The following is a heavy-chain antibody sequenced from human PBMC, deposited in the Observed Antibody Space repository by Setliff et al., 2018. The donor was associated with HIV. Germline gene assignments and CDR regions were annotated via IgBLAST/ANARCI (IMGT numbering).Heavy chain of an antibody. J-gene: IGHJ4*02. D-gene: IGHD3-22*01. CDR2: ISYDGNNQ. V-gene: IGHV3-30-3*01. Sequence: GSLRLSCAVSGFNFGSYAIHWVRLAPGQGPQWVAPISYDGNNQWYADSVKGRFTISRDNAKNSLYLQMNSLTAEDTAVYYCTTPLYYYDTSTTWDYWGQGTLVTVSS. CDR1: GFNFGSYA. CDR3: TTPLYYYDTSTTWDY.